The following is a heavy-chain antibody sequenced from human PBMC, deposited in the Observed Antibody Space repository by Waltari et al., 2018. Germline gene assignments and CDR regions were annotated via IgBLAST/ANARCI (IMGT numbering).Heavy chain of an antibody. Sequence: QVQLVQSGAEVKKPGASVKVSCKVSGYTITELSMHWVRQATGKGLEWMGVFYPEDGETIYAHQFQGRVTMTEDTSTDTAYMELSSLRSEDTAVYYCATGRGEPHSLGGSCFNYWGQGTLVTVSS. CDR1: GYTITELS. D-gene: IGHD3-16*01. J-gene: IGHJ4*02. CDR3: ATGRGEPHSLGGSCFNY. V-gene: IGHV1-24*01. CDR2: FYPEDGET.